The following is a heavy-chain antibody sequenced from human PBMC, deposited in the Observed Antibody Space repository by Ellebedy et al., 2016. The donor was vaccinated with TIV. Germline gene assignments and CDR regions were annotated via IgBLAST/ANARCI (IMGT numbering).Heavy chain of an antibody. CDR3: ARGDYYEDPNWFDP. J-gene: IGHJ5*02. V-gene: IGHV5-51*01. CDR2: IYPGDSDT. CDR1: GYSFTSYW. Sequence: GESLKISCKGSGYSFTSYWIGWVRQMPGKGLEWMGIIYPGDSDTRYSPSFQVQVPISADKSSSTAYLQWSSLKASDTAMYYCARGDYYEDPNWFDPWGQGTLVTVSS. D-gene: IGHD1-26*01.